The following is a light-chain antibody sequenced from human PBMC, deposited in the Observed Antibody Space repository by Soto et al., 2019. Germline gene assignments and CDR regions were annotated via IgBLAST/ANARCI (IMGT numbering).Light chain of an antibody. CDR2: NVY. CDR3: SAYTVSRTYV. CDR1: SSDVGAYNF. J-gene: IGLJ1*01. V-gene: IGLV2-14*03. Sequence: QSVLTQPASVSGSPGQSSTISCTGTSSDVGAYNFVSWHQQHPGKAPKLMIYNVYDRPSGISYRFSGSKSGNTASLTISGLKGEDEADYYCSAYTVSRTYVFGTGTKVTVL.